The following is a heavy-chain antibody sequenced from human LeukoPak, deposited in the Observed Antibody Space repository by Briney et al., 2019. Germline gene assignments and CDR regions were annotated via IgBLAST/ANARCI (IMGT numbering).Heavy chain of an antibody. CDR1: CSSICPPK. V-gene: IGHV4-59*08. CDR3: ATWGIAVAGTLDY. D-gene: IGHD6-19*01. J-gene: IGHJ4*02. Sequence: PSETLSLTHTAHCSSICPPKWTSSWQPPGKGLEWIGYIYYSGSTNYNPSFKSRVAISVDTSKNQYSLKLSSVTAADTAVYYCATWGIAVAGTLDYWGRGTLVTVST. CDR2: IYYSGST.